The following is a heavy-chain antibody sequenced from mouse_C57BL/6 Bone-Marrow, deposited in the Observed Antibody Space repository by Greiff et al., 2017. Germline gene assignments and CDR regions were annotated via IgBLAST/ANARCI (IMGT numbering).Heavy chain of an antibody. J-gene: IGHJ1*03. V-gene: IGHV1-82*01. Sequence: SGPELVKPGASVKISCKASGYAFSSSWMNWVKQRPGKGLEWIGRIYPGDGDTNYNGKFKGKATLTADKSSSTAYMQLSSLTSEDSAVYFCARNSGSSYGWDFDVWGTGTTVTVSS. CDR1: GYAFSSSW. D-gene: IGHD1-1*01. CDR2: IYPGDGDT. CDR3: ARNSGSSYGWDFDV.